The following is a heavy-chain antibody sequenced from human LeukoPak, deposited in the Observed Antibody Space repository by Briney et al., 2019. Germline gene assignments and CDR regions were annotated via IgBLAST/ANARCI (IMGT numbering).Heavy chain of an antibody. J-gene: IGHJ6*02. V-gene: IGHV1-3*01. Sequence: ASVKVSCKASGYTFTSYAMHWVRQAPGQRLEWMGWINAGNGNTKYSRNFQGRVTITRDTSASTAYMELSSLRSEDTAVYSCARGHIVATAPFYGLDVWGQGTTVTVSS. CDR3: ARGHIVATAPFYGLDV. D-gene: IGHD5-12*01. CDR1: GYTFTSYA. CDR2: INAGNGNT.